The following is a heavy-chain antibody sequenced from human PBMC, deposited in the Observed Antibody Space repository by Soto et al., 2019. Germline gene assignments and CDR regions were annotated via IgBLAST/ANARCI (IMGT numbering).Heavy chain of an antibody. J-gene: IGHJ4*02. Sequence: EVQLVESGGGLVQPGGSLRLSCAASGFTFSSYSMNWVRQAPGKGLEWVSYISSSSSTIYYADSVKGRFTISRDNAKNSLYLQMNSLTAEATAVYYCARGAYYYDSSGLSYWGQVTLVTVSS. CDR2: ISSSSSTI. CDR3: ARGAYYYDSSGLSY. D-gene: IGHD3-22*01. CDR1: GFTFSSYS. V-gene: IGHV3-48*01.